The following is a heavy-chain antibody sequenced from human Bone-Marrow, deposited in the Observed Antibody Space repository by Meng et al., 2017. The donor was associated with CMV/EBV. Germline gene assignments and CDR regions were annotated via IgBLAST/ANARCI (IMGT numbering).Heavy chain of an antibody. D-gene: IGHD2-15*01. CDR2: ISAYNGKT. CDR3: ARLGCSGGSCYSSGWFDP. CDR1: TSYG. V-gene: IGHV1-18*01. Sequence: TSYGISWGRKDTGKGIEWMGWISAYNGKTNNAQKLQGRVTRTTDTSTSTAYMELRSLRSDDTAVYYCARLGCSGGSCYSSGWFDPWGQGTLVTVSS. J-gene: IGHJ5*02.